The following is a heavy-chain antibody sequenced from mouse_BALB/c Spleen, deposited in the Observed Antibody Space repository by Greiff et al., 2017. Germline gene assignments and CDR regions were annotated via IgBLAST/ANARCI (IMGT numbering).Heavy chain of an antibody. Sequence: LVESGAELVKPGASVKLSCKASGYTFTSYYMYWVKQRPGQGLEWIGEINPSNGGTNFNEKFKSKATLTVDKSSSTAYMQLSSLTSEDSAVYYCTRATVVADAMDYWGQGTSVTVSS. J-gene: IGHJ4*01. CDR2: INPSNGGT. V-gene: IGHV1S81*02. CDR1: GYTFTSYY. D-gene: IGHD1-1*01. CDR3: TRATVVADAMDY.